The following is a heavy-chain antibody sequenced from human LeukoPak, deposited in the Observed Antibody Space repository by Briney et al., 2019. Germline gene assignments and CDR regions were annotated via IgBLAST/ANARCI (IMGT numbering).Heavy chain of an antibody. J-gene: IGHJ5*02. V-gene: IGHV1-3*01. Sequence: ASVKVSCKASGYTFISYDMYWVRQAPGQRLEWMGWINVGTGNTKYSQNFQGRVTINRDTSASIVYMELSSLRSEDTAVYYCARDRGYATSWYPGDWFDPWGQGTLVTVSS. CDR2: INVGTGNT. D-gene: IGHD6-13*01. CDR1: GYTFISYD. CDR3: ARDRGYATSWYPGDWFDP.